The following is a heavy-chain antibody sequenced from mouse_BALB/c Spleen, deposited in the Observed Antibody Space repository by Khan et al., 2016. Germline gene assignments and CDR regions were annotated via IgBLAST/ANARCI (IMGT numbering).Heavy chain of an antibody. Sequence: QVRLQQSGAELVRPGSSVKISCKASGYAFSSYWMNWVKQRPGQGLEWIGQIYPGDGDTNYNGKFKGKATLTADKSSSTVYMQLSSLTSEDSAVYFCARGVGPDYWGQGTTLTVSS. CDR3: ARGVGPDY. CDR2: IYPGDGDT. D-gene: IGHD4-1*01. CDR1: GYAFSSYW. J-gene: IGHJ2*01. V-gene: IGHV1-80*01.